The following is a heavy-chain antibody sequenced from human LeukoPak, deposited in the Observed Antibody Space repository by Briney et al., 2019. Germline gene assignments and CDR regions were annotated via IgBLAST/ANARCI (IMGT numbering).Heavy chain of an antibody. CDR1: GFTFSSYS. V-gene: IGHV3-48*04. CDR3: ARERTYSSAWSPLDYFDY. CDR2: ISSSSSTI. D-gene: IGHD6-19*01. J-gene: IGHJ4*02. Sequence: GGPLRLSCVASGFTFSSYSMNWVRQAPGKGLEWVSYISSSSSTIYYADSVKGRFTISRDNAKNSLFLQMNSLRAEDTAVYYCARERTYSSAWSPLDYFDYWGQGTLVTVSS.